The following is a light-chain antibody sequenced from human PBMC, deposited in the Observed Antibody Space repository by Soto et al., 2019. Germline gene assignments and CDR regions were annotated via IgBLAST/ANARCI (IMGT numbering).Light chain of an antibody. CDR1: SSDVGRYNY. CDR2: EVS. CDR3: SSYTRNSTVA. V-gene: IGLV2-14*01. J-gene: IGLJ2*01. Sequence: QSALTQPASVSGSPGQSITISCAGTSSDVGRYNYVSWYQQHPGEAPKLLIYEVSNRPSGISHRFSGSKSGNTASLTISGLQGEDEGDYYCSSYTRNSTVAFGGGTKLTVL.